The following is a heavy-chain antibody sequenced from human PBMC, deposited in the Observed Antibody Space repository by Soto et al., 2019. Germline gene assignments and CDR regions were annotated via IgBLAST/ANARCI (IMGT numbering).Heavy chain of an antibody. CDR3: ARRLYYDSSGFEGGGMDV. J-gene: IGHJ6*02. D-gene: IGHD3-22*01. CDR2: IYYSGST. V-gene: IGHV4-39*01. Sequence: SETLSLTCTVSGGSISSSSYYWGWIRQPPGKGLEWIGSIYYSGSTYYNPSLKSRVTISVDTSKNQFSLKLSSVTAADTAVYCCARRLYYDSSGFEGGGMDVWGQGTTVTVS. CDR1: GGSISSSSYY.